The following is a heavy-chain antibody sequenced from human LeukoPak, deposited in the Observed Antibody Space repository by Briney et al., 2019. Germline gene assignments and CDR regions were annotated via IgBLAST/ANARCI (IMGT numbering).Heavy chain of an antibody. CDR1: GGTFSSYT. J-gene: IGHJ4*02. CDR3: ARAPIVGATTGSGFDY. V-gene: IGHV1-18*01. CDR2: ISAYNGNT. Sequence: ASVKVSCKASGGTFSSYTISWVRQAPGQGLEWMGWISAYNGNTNYAQKLQGRVTMTTDTSTSTAYMELRSLRSDDPAVYYCARAPIVGATTGSGFDYWGQGTLVTVSS. D-gene: IGHD1-26*01.